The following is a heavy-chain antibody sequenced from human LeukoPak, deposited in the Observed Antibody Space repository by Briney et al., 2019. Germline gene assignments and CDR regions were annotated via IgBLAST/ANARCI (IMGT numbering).Heavy chain of an antibody. CDR1: GFTFSNAC. V-gene: IGHV3-15*01. CDR2: VKSNTDGGTI. CDR3: NTDLVGLDRPRGY. Sequence: GGSLRLSCAASGFTFSNACVSWVRQAPGKGLEWVGRVKSNTDGGTIDYAAPVKGRFTISRDASKNTLYLQMNRLKTEDTAVYYCNTDLVGLDRPRGYWGQGTLVTVSS. D-gene: IGHD3/OR15-3a*01. J-gene: IGHJ4*02.